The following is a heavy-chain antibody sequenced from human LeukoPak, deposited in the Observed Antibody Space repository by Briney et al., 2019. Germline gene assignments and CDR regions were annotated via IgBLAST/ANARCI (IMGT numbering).Heavy chain of an antibody. Sequence: PGGSLRLSCAASGFTFSSYGMHWVRQAPGKGLEWVAVISYDGSNKYYADSVKGRFTISRDNSKNTLYLQMNSLRAEDTAVYYCARASHKYYDFWSGLGWFDPWGQGTLVTVSS. CDR1: GFTFSSYG. V-gene: IGHV3-30*03. CDR3: ARASHKYYDFWSGLGWFDP. J-gene: IGHJ5*02. CDR2: ISYDGSNK. D-gene: IGHD3-3*01.